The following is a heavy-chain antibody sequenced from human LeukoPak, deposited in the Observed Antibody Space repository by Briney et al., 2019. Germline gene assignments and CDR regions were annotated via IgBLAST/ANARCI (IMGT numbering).Heavy chain of an antibody. Sequence: GGSLRLSCAASGFTFSSYNMNWVRQAPGKGLEWASSISSSATYIFYADSAKGRFTISRDNAKSSLYLQMNSLRAEDTAVYYCAREIMVGAHFDFWGQGTLVTVSS. CDR1: GFTFSSYN. J-gene: IGHJ4*02. CDR3: AREIMVGAHFDF. CDR2: ISSSATYI. V-gene: IGHV3-21*01. D-gene: IGHD1-26*01.